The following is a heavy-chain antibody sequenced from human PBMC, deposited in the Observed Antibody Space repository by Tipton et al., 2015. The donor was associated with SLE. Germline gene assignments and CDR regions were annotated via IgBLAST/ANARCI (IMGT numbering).Heavy chain of an antibody. Sequence: SLRLSCAAPGFTFSSYAMSWVRQAPGKGLEWVSAISGSGSSTYYADSVKGRFTISRDNSKNTLYLQMNSLRAEDTAVYYCAKGSYGGLGGYFDYWGQGTLVTVSS. V-gene: IGHV3-23*01. CDR1: GFTFSSYA. CDR2: ISGSGSST. J-gene: IGHJ4*02. D-gene: IGHD4-23*01. CDR3: AKGSYGGLGGYFDY.